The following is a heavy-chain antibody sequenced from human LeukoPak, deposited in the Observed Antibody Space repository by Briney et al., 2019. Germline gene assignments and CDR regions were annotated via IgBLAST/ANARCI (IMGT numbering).Heavy chain of an antibody. Sequence: GGSLRLSCAASGFTVSSNYMSWVRQAPGKGLEWVSVIYSGGSTYYADSVKGRFTISRDNSKNTLYLQMNGLRAEDTAVYYCARTYNWIPYFDYWGQGTLVTVSS. CDR3: ARTYNWIPYFDY. CDR1: GFTVSSNY. CDR2: IYSGGST. D-gene: IGHD1-20*01. J-gene: IGHJ4*02. V-gene: IGHV3-66*01.